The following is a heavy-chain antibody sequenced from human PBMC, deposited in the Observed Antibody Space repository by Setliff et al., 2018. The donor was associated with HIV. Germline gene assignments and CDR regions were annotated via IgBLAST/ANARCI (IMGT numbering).Heavy chain of an antibody. J-gene: IGHJ4*02. CDR3: ARGVNFDY. Sequence: SETLSLTCSVSGASIRGHYWSWIRQSPGKGLEWIGNIYYSGNTNYNPSFKSRVTISADTSRNQFSLKLTSVTAADTAIYYCARGVNFDYWGQGTQVTVSS. CDR1: GASIRGHY. CDR2: IYYSGNT. V-gene: IGHV4-59*11. D-gene: IGHD3-3*01.